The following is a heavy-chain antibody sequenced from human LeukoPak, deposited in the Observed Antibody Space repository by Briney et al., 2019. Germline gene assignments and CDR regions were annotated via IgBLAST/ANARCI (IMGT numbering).Heavy chain of an antibody. D-gene: IGHD3/OR15-3a*01. J-gene: IGHJ4*02. Sequence: GASVTVPCKVSGYTLTELSMHWVRQAPGKGLEWMGGFDPEDGETIYAQKFQGRAAMTEDTSTDTAYMELSSLRSEDTAVYYCATVAPEDYYFDYWGQGTLVTVSS. CDR2: FDPEDGET. CDR1: GYTLTELS. CDR3: ATVAPEDYYFDY. V-gene: IGHV1-24*01.